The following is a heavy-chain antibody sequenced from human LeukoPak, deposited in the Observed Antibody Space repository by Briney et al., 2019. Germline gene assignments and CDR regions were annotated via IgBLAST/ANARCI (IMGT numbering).Heavy chain of an antibody. D-gene: IGHD5-12*01. CDR2: IYYSGST. CDR1: GGSISSYY. V-gene: IGHV4-59*01. J-gene: IGHJ6*02. Sequence: SETLSLTCTVSGGSISSYYWSWIRQPPGKGLEWIGYIYYSGSTNYNPSLKSRVTISVDTSKNQLSLKLSSVTAADTAVYYCARGYTLWKNYCFGMDVWGQGTTVTVSS. CDR3: ARGYTLWKNYCFGMDV.